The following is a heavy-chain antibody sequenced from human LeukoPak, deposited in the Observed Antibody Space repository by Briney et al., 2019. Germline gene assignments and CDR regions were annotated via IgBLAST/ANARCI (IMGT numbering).Heavy chain of an antibody. J-gene: IGHJ4*02. V-gene: IGHV4-31*03. CDR1: GGSISSGGYY. CDR3: ARARSTAGNFDY. CDR2: IYYSGST. Sequence: SQTLSLTCTVSGGSISSGGYYWSWIRQHPGKGLEWIGYIYYSGSTYYNPSLKSRVTISADTSKNQFSLKLSSVTAADTAVYYCARARSTAGNFDYWGQGTLVTVSS. D-gene: IGHD6-13*01.